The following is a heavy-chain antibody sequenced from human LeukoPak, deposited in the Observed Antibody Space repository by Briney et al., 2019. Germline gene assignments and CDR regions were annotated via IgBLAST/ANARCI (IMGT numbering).Heavy chain of an antibody. D-gene: IGHD2-15*01. V-gene: IGHV3-23*01. CDR1: GFTFSSYA. Sequence: GGSLRLSCAASGFTFSSYAMSWVRQAPGKGLEGVSAISGSGGSTYYADSVKGRFTISRDNSKNTLYLQMNSLRAEDTAVYYCAKRYCSGGSCPAWGQGTLVTVSS. CDR2: ISGSGGST. J-gene: IGHJ5*02. CDR3: AKRYCSGGSCPA.